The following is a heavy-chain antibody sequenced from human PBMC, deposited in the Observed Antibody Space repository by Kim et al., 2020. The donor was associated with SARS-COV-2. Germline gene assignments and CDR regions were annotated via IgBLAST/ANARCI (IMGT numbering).Heavy chain of an antibody. D-gene: IGHD3-10*01. Sequence: ASVKVSCKASGYTFTRYYIHWVRQAPGQAPECMGIINPSDGGPSYTQKFQGRLTMTRDTSTSTVYMELSSLRSDDTAVYYCARDHSGGSYFDYWGQGTLVTVS. CDR1: GYTFTRYY. V-gene: IGHV1-46*01. CDR3: ARDHSGGSYFDY. J-gene: IGHJ4*02. CDR2: INPSDGGP.